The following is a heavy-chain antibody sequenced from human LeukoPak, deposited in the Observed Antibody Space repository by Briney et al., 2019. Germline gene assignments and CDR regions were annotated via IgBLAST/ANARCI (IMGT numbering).Heavy chain of an antibody. CDR2: IGTAGDT. D-gene: IGHD2-15*01. V-gene: IGHV3-13*01. J-gene: IGHJ6*02. CDR3: ARGLGYCSGGSCYTRYYYYDMDV. CDR1: GFTFSSYD. Sequence: PGGSLRLSCAASGFTFSSYDMHWVRQATGKGLEWVSAIGTAGDTYYPGSVKGRFTISRENAKNSLYLQMNSLRAGDTAVYYCARGLGYCSGGSCYTRYYYYDMDVWGQGTTVTVSS.